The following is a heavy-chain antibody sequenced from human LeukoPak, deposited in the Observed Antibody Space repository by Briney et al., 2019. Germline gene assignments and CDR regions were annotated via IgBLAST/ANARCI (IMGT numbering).Heavy chain of an antibody. Sequence: GGSLRLSCAASGFTFSSYAMHWVRQAPGKGLEWVAVISYDGSNKYYADSVKGRFTISRDNSKNTLYLQMNSLRSEDTAVYYCARGRGVFGVGETTYYYFDYWGQGTLVTVSS. J-gene: IGHJ4*02. V-gene: IGHV3-30*04. CDR2: ISYDGSNK. D-gene: IGHD3-3*01. CDR3: ARGRGVFGVGETTYYYFDY. CDR1: GFTFSSYA.